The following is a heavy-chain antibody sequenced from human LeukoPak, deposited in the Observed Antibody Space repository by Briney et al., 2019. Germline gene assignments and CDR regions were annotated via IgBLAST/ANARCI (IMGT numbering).Heavy chain of an antibody. CDR2: IRYDGSNK. D-gene: IGHD3-10*01. CDR3: ARDIRGRYYYGSGHYYYVDV. Sequence: GGSLRLSCAASGFTFSSYGMHWVRQAPGKGLEWVAFIRYDGSNKYYADSVKGRFTISRDNSKNSLYLQMNSLRAEDTAVYYCARDIRGRYYYGSGHYYYVDVWGKGTTVTVSS. CDR1: GFTFSSYG. V-gene: IGHV3-30*02. J-gene: IGHJ6*03.